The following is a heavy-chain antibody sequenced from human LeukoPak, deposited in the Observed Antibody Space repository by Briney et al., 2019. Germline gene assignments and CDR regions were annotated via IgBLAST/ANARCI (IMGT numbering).Heavy chain of an antibody. D-gene: IGHD6-19*01. CDR2: IYYGGST. V-gene: IGHV4-39*01. Sequence: PSETLSLTCTVSGGSISSSSYYWGWIRQPPGKGLEWIGSIYYGGSTYYNPSLKSRVTMSVDTSKNQFSLNLTSVTAADTAVYYFARTGAGGWYQFDHWGQGTLVTVSS. J-gene: IGHJ4*02. CDR1: GGSISSSSYY. CDR3: ARTGAGGWYQFDH.